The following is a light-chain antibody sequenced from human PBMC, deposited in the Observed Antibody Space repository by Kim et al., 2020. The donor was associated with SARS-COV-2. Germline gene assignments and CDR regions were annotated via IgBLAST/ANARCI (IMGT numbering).Light chain of an antibody. CDR1: CMGNIR. V-gene: IGLV3-21*03. Sequence: PGTTGRSTSSRNCMGNIREQWVRRKPDQAPLLLIHDVSERSSRLPGRFSGFNGGNTATLTIISVDAADEVDYYCQVWDASSDHTDVFGTGTKVTVL. J-gene: IGLJ1*01. CDR3: QVWDASSDHTDV. CDR2: DVS.